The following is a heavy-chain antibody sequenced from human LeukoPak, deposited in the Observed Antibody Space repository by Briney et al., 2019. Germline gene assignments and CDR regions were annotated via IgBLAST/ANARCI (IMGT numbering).Heavy chain of an antibody. CDR1: GFTVSSNY. Sequence: PGGSLRLSCAASGFTVSSNYMSWVRQAPGKGLEWVSVIYSGGSTYYADSAKGRFTISRDNSKNTLYLQMNSLRAEDTAVYYCARDRRSARWLVQEYYYYGMDVWGQGTTVTVSS. D-gene: IGHD6-19*01. CDR2: IYSGGST. CDR3: ARDRRSARWLVQEYYYYGMDV. J-gene: IGHJ6*02. V-gene: IGHV3-53*01.